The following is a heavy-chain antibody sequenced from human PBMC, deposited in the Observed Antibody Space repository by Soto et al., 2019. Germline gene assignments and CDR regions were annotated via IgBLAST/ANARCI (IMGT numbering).Heavy chain of an antibody. J-gene: IGHJ4*02. D-gene: IGHD3-22*01. CDR3: AKSPGMYYYDSSGCYHYDY. V-gene: IGHV3-23*05. CDR1: GFTFSSYA. CDR2: VFSNGIDT. Sequence: GGSLRLSCAASGFTFSSYAMNWVRQAPGKGLEWVSSVFSNGIDTYHADSVKGRFTISRDNSKNTLYLQMNSLRAEDTAVYYCAKSPGMYYYDSSGCYHYDYWGQGTLVTVSS.